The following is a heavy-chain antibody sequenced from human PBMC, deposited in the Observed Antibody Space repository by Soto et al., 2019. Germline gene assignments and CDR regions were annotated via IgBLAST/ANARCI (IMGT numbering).Heavy chain of an antibody. CDR2: IYYSGST. Sequence: SETLSLTCTVSGGSISSYYWSWIRQPPGKGLEGIGYIYYSGSTNYNPSLKSRVTISVDTSKNQFSLKLSSVTAADTAVYYCATSSGCSGGSCNYYYYYGMDVWGQGTTVTVSS. J-gene: IGHJ6*02. D-gene: IGHD2-15*01. CDR3: ATSSGCSGGSCNYYYYYGMDV. V-gene: IGHV4-59*01. CDR1: GGSISSYY.